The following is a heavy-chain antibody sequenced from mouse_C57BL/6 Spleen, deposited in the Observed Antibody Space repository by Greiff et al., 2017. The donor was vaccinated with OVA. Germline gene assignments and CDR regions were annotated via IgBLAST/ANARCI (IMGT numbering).Heavy chain of an antibody. V-gene: IGHV1-76*01. CDR3: ARSNYGNSAWFAY. D-gene: IGHD2-1*01. Sequence: QVQLQQSGAELVRPGASVKLSCKASGYTFTDYYINWVKKRPGQGLEWIARIYPGSGNTYYNEKFKGKATLTAEKSSSTAYMQLSSLTSEDSAVYFCARSNYGNSAWFAYWGQGTLVTVSA. CDR1: GYTFTDYY. J-gene: IGHJ3*01. CDR2: IYPGSGNT.